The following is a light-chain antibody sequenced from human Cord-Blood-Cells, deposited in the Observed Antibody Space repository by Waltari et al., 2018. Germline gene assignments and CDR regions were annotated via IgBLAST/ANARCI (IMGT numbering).Light chain of an antibody. CDR3: QQYNNWPPWT. CDR2: GAS. CDR1: QSVSSN. J-gene: IGKJ1*01. Sequence: EIVMTQSPPTLSASPGERATLSCRASQSVSSNLSVYQQKPGQAPRLLIYGASTMATGIPARFSVSGSWTEFTLTISSLQSEDFAVYYCQQYNNWPPWTFGQGTNVEIK. V-gene: IGKV3-15*01.